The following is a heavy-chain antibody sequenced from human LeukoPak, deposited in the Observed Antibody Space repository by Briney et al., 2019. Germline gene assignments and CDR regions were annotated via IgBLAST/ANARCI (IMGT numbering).Heavy chain of an antibody. CDR3: AIAYYYDSRGSYYFEY. J-gene: IGHJ4*02. V-gene: IGHV3-23*01. CDR2: ISGSGSST. D-gene: IGHD3-22*01. CDR1: GFTFSSYA. Sequence: GGSLRLSCAASGFTFSSYAMSWVRQAPGKGLEWVSGISGSGSSTYFADSVKGRFTISRDNSKNTLYLQMNSLRAEDTAVYYCAIAYYYDSRGSYYFEYWGQGTLVTVSS.